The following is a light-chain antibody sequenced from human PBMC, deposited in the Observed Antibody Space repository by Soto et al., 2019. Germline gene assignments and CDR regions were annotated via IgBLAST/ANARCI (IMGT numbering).Light chain of an antibody. J-gene: IGKJ1*01. Sequence: EIVLTQSPGTLSLSPGERGTLSCRASQSVSSSYLAWYQQKPGQAPRLLIYGASSRATGIPDRFSGSGSGTDFTLTISRLEPEDFAVYYCQQYAISPRTFDQGTRVEIK. V-gene: IGKV3-20*01. CDR2: GAS. CDR1: QSVSSSY. CDR3: QQYAISPRT.